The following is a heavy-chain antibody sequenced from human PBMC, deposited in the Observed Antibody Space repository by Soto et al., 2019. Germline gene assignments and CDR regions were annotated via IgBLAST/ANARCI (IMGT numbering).Heavy chain of an antibody. CDR2: INSDGSST. Sequence: EVQLVESGGGLVQPGGSLRLSCAASGFTFSSYWMHWVRQAPGKGLVWVSRINSDGSSTSYADSVKGRFTISRDNAKNRLYLQMTGLRAEDTAVYYCARDGVTIFGVVKMDVWGKGTTVTVSS. D-gene: IGHD3-3*01. CDR3: ARDGVTIFGVVKMDV. J-gene: IGHJ6*03. V-gene: IGHV3-74*01. CDR1: GFTFSSYW.